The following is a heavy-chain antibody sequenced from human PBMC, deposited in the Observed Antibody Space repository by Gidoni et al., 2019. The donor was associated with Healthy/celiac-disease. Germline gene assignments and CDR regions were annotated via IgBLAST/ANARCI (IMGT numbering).Heavy chain of an antibody. CDR1: GFTFSSYG. Sequence: QVQLVESGGGVVQPGRSLRLSCAESGFTFSSYGMHWVRQAPGKGLEWVAVIWYDGSNKYYADSVKCRFTISRDNSKNTLYLQMNSLRAEDTAVYYCARDQKGGYDFWSGYYPYGMDVWGQGTTVTVSS. CDR2: IWYDGSNK. CDR3: ARDQKGGYDFWSGYYPYGMDV. V-gene: IGHV3-33*01. J-gene: IGHJ6*02. D-gene: IGHD3-3*01.